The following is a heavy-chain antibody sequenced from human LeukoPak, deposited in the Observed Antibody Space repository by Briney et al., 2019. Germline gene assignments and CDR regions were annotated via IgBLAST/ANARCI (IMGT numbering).Heavy chain of an antibody. CDR3: ARAYYYDSRNYYNPTSSFDY. D-gene: IGHD3-10*01. CDR2: INQDGSEK. Sequence: PGGSLRLSCEASGFTFSNYWMSWVRHAPGKGLEWAANINQDGSEKYFVDSVTGRFTISRDNAKNSLYLQMNSLRAEGTAVYYCARAYYYDSRNYYNPTSSFDYWGQGTLVTVAS. CDR1: GFTFSNYW. J-gene: IGHJ4*02. V-gene: IGHV3-7*04.